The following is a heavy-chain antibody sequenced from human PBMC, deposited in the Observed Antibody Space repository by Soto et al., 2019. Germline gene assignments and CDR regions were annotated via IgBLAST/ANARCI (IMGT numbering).Heavy chain of an antibody. Sequence: PGGSLRLSCAASGFTFSSYAMSWVRQAPGKGLEWVSAISGSGGSTYYADSVKGRFTISRDNSKNTLYLQMNSLRAEDTAVYYCAKVPHRAVAGTGGYDYWGQGTLVTVSS. J-gene: IGHJ4*02. D-gene: IGHD6-19*01. CDR3: AKVPHRAVAGTGGYDY. CDR2: ISGSGGST. V-gene: IGHV3-23*01. CDR1: GFTFSSYA.